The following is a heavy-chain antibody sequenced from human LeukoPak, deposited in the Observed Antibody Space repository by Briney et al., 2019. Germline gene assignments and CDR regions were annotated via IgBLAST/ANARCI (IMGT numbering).Heavy chain of an antibody. V-gene: IGHV3-30*02. D-gene: IGHD2-2*01. J-gene: IGHJ4*02. CDR2: IRYDGSNK. CDR3: ARGTSGPQSPLDY. Sequence: GGSLRLSCAASGFTFSSYGMHWVRQAPGKGLEWVAFIRYDGSNKYYADSVKGRFTISRDNSKNTLYLQMNSLRAEDTAVYYCARGTSGPQSPLDYWGQGTLVTVSS. CDR1: GFTFSSYG.